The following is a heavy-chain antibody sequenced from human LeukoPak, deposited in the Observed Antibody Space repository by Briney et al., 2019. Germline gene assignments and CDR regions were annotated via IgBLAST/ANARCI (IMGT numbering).Heavy chain of an antibody. D-gene: IGHD2-21*01. Sequence: SQTLSLTCNVSGGSISSGSYYWSWIRQPAGKGLEWIGRIYTSGSTNYNPSLESRVTMSVDTSKNHFSLKLTSVTAADTAVYFCARGDHYYYYMDVWGKGTTVTVSS. CDR3: ARGDHYYYYMDV. CDR2: IYTSGST. V-gene: IGHV4-61*02. CDR1: GGSISSGSYY. J-gene: IGHJ6*03.